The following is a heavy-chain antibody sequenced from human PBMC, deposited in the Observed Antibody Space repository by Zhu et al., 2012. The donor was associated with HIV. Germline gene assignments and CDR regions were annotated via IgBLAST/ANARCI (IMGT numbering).Heavy chain of an antibody. Sequence: QVQLQESGPGLVKPSETLSLTCTVSGGSISSYYWSWIRQPPGKGLEWIGYIYYSGSTNYNPSLKSRVTISVDTSKNQFSLKMTSVTAADTAVYYCAREAGLGFATDVFDIVGPRGLSGHRLF. CDR2: IYYSGST. D-gene: IGHD2-8*01. CDR1: GGSISSYY. CDR3: AREAGLGFATDVFDI. V-gene: IGHV4-59*01. J-gene: IGHJ3*02.